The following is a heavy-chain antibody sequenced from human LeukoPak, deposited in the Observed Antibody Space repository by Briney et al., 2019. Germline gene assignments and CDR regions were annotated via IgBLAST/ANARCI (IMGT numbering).Heavy chain of an antibody. CDR2: IYYNGDT. CDR1: GGSISSYY. V-gene: IGHV4-59*01. Sequence: SETLSLTCTVSGGSISSYYWSWIRQPPGKGLEWIGYIYYNGDTKYNPSLKSRVTISVDTSKDQFSLRLRSVTAADTAVYYCARVVNDYAIRYFDLWGRGTLVPVSS. J-gene: IGHJ2*01. D-gene: IGHD4-17*01. CDR3: ARVVNDYAIRYFDL.